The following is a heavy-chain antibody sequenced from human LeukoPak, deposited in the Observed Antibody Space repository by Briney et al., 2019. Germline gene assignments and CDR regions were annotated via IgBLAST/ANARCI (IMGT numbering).Heavy chain of an antibody. CDR3: AELGITMIGGV. CDR1: GFTFNTYS. D-gene: IGHD3-10*02. CDR2: ISSSGSTI. J-gene: IGHJ6*04. V-gene: IGHV3-48*04. Sequence: GGSLRLSCEASGFTFNTYSMNWARQAPGKGLEWVSYISSSGSTIYYADSVKGRFTISRDNAKNSLYLQMNSLRAEDTAVYYCAELGITMIGGVWGKGTTVTISS.